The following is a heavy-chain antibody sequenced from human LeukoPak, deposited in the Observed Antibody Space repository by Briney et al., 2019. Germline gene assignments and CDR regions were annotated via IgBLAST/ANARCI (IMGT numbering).Heavy chain of an antibody. CDR2: IYPGDSDT. CDR1: GYSFTSYW. V-gene: IGHV5-51*01. Sequence: GESLRISCKGSGYSFTSYWIGWVRQMPGRGLEWMGIIYPGDSDTRYSPSFQGQVTISADKSISTAYLQWSSLKASDTAMYYCARPYYYDSSGYYFGGFDYWGQGTLVTVSS. CDR3: ARPYYYDSSGYYFGGFDY. J-gene: IGHJ4*02. D-gene: IGHD3-22*01.